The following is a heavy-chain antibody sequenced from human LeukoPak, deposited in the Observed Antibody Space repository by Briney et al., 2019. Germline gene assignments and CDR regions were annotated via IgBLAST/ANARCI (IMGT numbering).Heavy chain of an antibody. V-gene: IGHV3-30-3*01. J-gene: IGHJ4*02. CDR1: GFTFHDYA. Sequence: PGGSLRLSCAASGFTFHDYAIHWVRQAPGKGLEWLAVISYDGSNKYYADSVKGRFTISRDNSKNTLYLQMDSLRVEDAAVYYCARDPLAVTAPGYFDYWGQGTLVTVSS. CDR2: ISYDGSNK. CDR3: ARDPLAVTAPGYFDY. D-gene: IGHD6-19*01.